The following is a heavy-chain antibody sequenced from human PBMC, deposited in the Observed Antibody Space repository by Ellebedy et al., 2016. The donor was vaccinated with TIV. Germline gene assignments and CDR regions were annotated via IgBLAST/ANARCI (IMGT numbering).Heavy chain of an antibody. Sequence: SETLSLTCAISGDSVSNNGVAWNWIRQSPSRGLEWLGRTYYKSKWYSDYAVSVKSRITINPDASKNQFSLLLNSVTPEDTAVYYCARWAWRLGDAGIVSPGTDLNWFDPWGQGTLVTVSS. J-gene: IGHJ5*02. CDR1: GDSVSNNGVA. V-gene: IGHV6-1*01. D-gene: IGHD6-13*01. CDR3: ARWAWRLGDAGIVSPGTDLNWFDP. CDR2: TYYKSKWYS.